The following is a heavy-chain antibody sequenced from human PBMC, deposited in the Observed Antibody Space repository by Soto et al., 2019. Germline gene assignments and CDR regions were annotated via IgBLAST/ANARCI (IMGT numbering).Heavy chain of an antibody. CDR1: GGSISSYY. CDR2: IYYSGST. V-gene: IGHV4-59*01. J-gene: IGHJ4*02. Sequence: NPSETLSLTCTVSGGSISSYYWSWIRQPPGKALEWNGYIYYSGSTNYNPSLKSRVTISVDTSKNQFSLKLSSVTAADTAVYYCARLSRMITFGGVLAHFDYWGQGTLVTVSS. D-gene: IGHD3-16*02. CDR3: ARLSRMITFGGVLAHFDY.